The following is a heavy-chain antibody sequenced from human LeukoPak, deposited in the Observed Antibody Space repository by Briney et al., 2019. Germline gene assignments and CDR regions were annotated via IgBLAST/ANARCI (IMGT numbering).Heavy chain of an antibody. CDR3: ARPFGSGTYYQFDL. D-gene: IGHD3-10*01. V-gene: IGHV3-7*04. CDR1: GFAFSTYW. CDR2: LKGVGRDK. Sequence: GGSLRLSCAASGFAFSTYWMSWVRQAPGKGLEWVANLKGVGRDKYYLDSLKGRFTVSRDNAKNSLYLQLSSLRADDTAVYYCARPFGSGTYYQFDLWGQGTLVTVSS. J-gene: IGHJ4*02.